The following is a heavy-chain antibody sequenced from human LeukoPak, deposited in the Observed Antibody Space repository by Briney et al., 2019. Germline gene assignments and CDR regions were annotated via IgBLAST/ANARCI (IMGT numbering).Heavy chain of an antibody. CDR1: GYTFTGYY. CDR2: INPNSGGT. V-gene: IGHV1-2*02. Sequence: GASVKVSCKASGYTFTGYYMHWVRQAPGQGLEWMGWINPNSGGTNYAQKFQGRVTMTRDTSISTAYMELSRLRSDDTAVCYCARGSAAGISLSDYWGQGTLVTVSS. D-gene: IGHD6-13*01. J-gene: IGHJ4*02. CDR3: ARGSAAGISLSDY.